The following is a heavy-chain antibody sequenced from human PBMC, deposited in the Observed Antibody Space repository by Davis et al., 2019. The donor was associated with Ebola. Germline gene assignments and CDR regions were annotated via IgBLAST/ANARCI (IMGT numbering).Heavy chain of an antibody. Sequence: PGGSLRLSCAASEFTFSSYWMSWVRQAPGKGLEWVANIDQDGSEKNYVDSVKGRFAISRDNAKNSLYLQMNSLRAEDTAVYYCAMVAWGYWGQGTLVTVSS. CDR1: EFTFSSYW. D-gene: IGHD3-16*01. CDR3: AMVAWGY. J-gene: IGHJ4*02. CDR2: IDQDGSEK. V-gene: IGHV3-7*01.